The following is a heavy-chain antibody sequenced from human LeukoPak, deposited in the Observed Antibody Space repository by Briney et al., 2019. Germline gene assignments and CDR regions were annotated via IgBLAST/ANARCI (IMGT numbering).Heavy chain of an antibody. D-gene: IGHD6-13*01. CDR2: IYYSGST. Sequence: SETLSLTCTVSGGSISSSSYYWGWIRQPPGKGLEWIGSIYYSGSTYYNPSLKSRVTISVDTSKNQSSLKLSSVTAADTAVYYCARRGAVAAVIDYWGQGTLVTVSS. J-gene: IGHJ4*02. CDR3: ARRGAVAAVIDY. CDR1: GGSISSSSYY. V-gene: IGHV4-39*01.